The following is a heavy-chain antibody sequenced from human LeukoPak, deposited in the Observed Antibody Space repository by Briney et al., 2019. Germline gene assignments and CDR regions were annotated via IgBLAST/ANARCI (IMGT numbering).Heavy chain of an antibody. V-gene: IGHV4-38-2*02. D-gene: IGHD5-18*01. CDR1: GYSISSGYY. CDR2: MYHSGST. CDR3: ARARELGYNYGRHGFDY. J-gene: IGHJ4*02. Sequence: SETLSLTCTVSGYSISSGYYWGWIRQPPGKGLEWIGTMYHSGSTYYNPSLKSRVIISVDTSRNQFSLKLNSVTAADTAVYYCARARELGYNYGRHGFDYWGQGTLVTVSS.